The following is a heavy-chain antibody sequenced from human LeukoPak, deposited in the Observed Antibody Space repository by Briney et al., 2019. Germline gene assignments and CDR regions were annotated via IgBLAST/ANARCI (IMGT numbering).Heavy chain of an antibody. CDR1: GGSISSGGYY. J-gene: IGHJ4*02. D-gene: IGHD3-10*01. V-gene: IGHV4-31*03. Sequence: SQTLSLTCTVSGGSISSGGYYWSWLRQHPGKGLEWFGFIYYSGSTYYHPSLKRRVTVSVDTSKNQFSLKLSSVTAADTAVDYCASHLWFEKYFDYWGQGTLVTVSS. CDR3: ASHLWFEKYFDY. CDR2: IYYSGST.